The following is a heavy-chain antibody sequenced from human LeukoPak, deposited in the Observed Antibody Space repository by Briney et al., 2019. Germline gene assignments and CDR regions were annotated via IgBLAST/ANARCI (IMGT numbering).Heavy chain of an antibody. CDR3: AKDSSGYYWDY. CDR1: GFTFDDYA. D-gene: IGHD3-22*01. CDR2: ISWDGGST. Sequence: GGSLRLSCAASGFTFDDYAMHWVRQAPGKGLEWVPLISWDGGSTYYADSVKGRFTISRDNSKNSLYLQMNSLRAEDTALYYRAKDSSGYYWDYWGQGTLVTVSS. V-gene: IGHV3-43D*03. J-gene: IGHJ4*02.